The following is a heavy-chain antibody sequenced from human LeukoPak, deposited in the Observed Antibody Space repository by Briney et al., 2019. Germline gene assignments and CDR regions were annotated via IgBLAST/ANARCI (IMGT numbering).Heavy chain of an antibody. V-gene: IGHV4-34*01. CDR1: AGSYSGYY. D-gene: IGHD6-6*01. CDR2: INHSGST. Sequence: SETLSLTCAVYAGSYSGYYWSWIPQPPGKGRECIGEINHSGSTNYNPSLKSRVTISVNTSKNQFSLKLSSVTAADTAVYYCARGLGREQLVVLAYYFDYWGQGTLVTVSS. J-gene: IGHJ4*02. CDR3: ARGLGREQLVVLAYYFDY.